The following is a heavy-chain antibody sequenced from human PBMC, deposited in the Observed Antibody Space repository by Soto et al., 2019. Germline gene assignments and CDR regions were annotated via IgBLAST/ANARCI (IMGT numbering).Heavy chain of an antibody. CDR1: GGSISSSSYY. D-gene: IGHD3-10*01. J-gene: IGHJ5*02. CDR3: ARHEITMVRGVIPNWFDP. CDR2: IYYSGST. Sequence: SETLSLTCTVSGGSISSSSYYWGWIRQPPGKGLEWIGSIYYSGSTYYNPSLKSRVTISVDTSKNQFSLKLSSVTAADTAVYYCARHEITMVRGVIPNWFDPWGQGTRVTVSS. V-gene: IGHV4-39*01.